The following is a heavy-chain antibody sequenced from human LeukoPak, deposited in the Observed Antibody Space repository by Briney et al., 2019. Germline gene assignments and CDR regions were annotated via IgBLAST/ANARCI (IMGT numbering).Heavy chain of an antibody. J-gene: IGHJ4*02. V-gene: IGHV1-8*01. CDR3: ARGRTYYDFWSGSHKGYYFDH. Sequence: ASVTVSCKASGYTFTSYDINWVRQATGQGLEWMGWMNPNSGNTGYAQKFQGRVTMTRNTSISTAYMGLSSLRSEDTAVYYCARGRTYYDFWSGSHKGYYFDHWGQGTLVTVSS. CDR2: MNPNSGNT. D-gene: IGHD3-3*01. CDR1: GYTFTSYD.